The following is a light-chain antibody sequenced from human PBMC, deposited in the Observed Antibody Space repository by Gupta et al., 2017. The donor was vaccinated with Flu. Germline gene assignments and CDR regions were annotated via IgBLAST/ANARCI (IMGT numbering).Light chain of an antibody. V-gene: IGKV3-20*01. Sequence: ERVTLTCRASQTITSSYLAWYQQKPGQPPRLLIYGASSRATGVPDRFSGSGSGTDFTLTISRLEPEDFAVYFCQQYGTSPLAFGPGTKVDIK. J-gene: IGKJ3*01. CDR3: QQYGTSPLA. CDR2: GAS. CDR1: QTITSSY.